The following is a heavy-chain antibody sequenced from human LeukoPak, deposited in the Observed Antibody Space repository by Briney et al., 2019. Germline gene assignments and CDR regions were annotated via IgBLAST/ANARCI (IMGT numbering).Heavy chain of an antibody. CDR1: GFTVSSNY. Sequence: GGSLRLSCAASGFTVSSNYMSWVRQAPGKGLEWVSVIYSGGSTYYADSVKGRFTISRDNSKNTLYLQMNSLRAEDTAVYYCARGSYYYDGPTELDYWGQGTLVTVSS. V-gene: IGHV3-53*01. D-gene: IGHD3-22*01. CDR2: IYSGGST. J-gene: IGHJ4*02. CDR3: ARGSYYYDGPTELDY.